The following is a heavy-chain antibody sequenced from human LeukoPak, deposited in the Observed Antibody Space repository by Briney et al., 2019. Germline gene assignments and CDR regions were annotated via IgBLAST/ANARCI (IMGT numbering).Heavy chain of an antibody. D-gene: IGHD2-2*01. CDR2: IYYSGST. Sequence: PSETLSLTCTVYGGSISSGGYYWSWIRQPPGKGLEWIWYIYYSGSTNYNPSLKSRVTISVDTSKNQFSLKLSSVTAADTAVYYCARYKGQLARYYYYGRDVWGQGTTVTVSS. CDR3: ARYKGQLARYYYYGRDV. V-gene: IGHV4-61*08. CDR1: GGSISSGGYY. J-gene: IGHJ6*02.